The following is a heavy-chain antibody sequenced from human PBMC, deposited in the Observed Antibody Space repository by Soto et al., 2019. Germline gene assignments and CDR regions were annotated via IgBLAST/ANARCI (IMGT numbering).Heavy chain of an antibody. CDR2: IKQDGGQT. V-gene: IGHV3-7*01. CDR1: GFTFSNYA. CDR3: ARGGNGYENWPPYYYYGMDV. D-gene: IGHD5-12*01. J-gene: IGHJ6*02. Sequence: GGSLRLSCAASGFTFSNYAMSWVRQAPGKGLEWVAHIKQDGGQTYYVDSVKGRFAISRDNAKTSLYLQMNSLRAEDTSVYFCARGGNGYENWPPYYYYGMDVWGQGTTVTVSS.